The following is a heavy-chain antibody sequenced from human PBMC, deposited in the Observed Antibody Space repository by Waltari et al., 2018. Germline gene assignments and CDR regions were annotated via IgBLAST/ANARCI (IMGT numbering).Heavy chain of an antibody. V-gene: IGHV3-30*18. CDR1: GFTFSRFA. Sequence: VQLVESGGGVVQPGKYLRLSGGGFGFTFSRFAMHWVRQGPGKVLEWVAIISYDGSKTYYSNSVRGRFTISRDNSNNTLYLQMNSLRGEDTALYYCTKEHADYGMDVWGQGTTVTVSS. J-gene: IGHJ6*02. CDR2: ISYDGSKT. CDR3: TKEHADYGMDV.